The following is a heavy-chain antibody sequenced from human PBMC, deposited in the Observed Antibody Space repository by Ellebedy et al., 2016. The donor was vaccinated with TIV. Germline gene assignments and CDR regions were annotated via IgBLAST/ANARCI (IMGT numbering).Heavy chain of an antibody. V-gene: IGHV3-21*01. Sequence: GESLKISCAASGFTFSSYSMNWVRQAPGKGLEWVSSISSSSSYIYYADSVKGRFTISRDNAKNSLYLQMNSLRAEDTAVYYCARDPGGGGAYSDNWFDPWGQGTVVTVSS. CDR3: ARDPGGGGAYSDNWFDP. D-gene: IGHD3-16*01. CDR1: GFTFSSYS. J-gene: IGHJ5*02. CDR2: ISSSSSYI.